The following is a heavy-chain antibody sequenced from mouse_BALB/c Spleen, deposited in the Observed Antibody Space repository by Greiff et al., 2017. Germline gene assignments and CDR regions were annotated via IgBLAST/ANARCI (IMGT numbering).Heavy chain of an antibody. CDR3: ASGGDYDRGYYYAMDY. Sequence: QVQLQQSGAELAKPGASVKMSCKASGYTFTSYWMHWVKQRPGQGLEWIGYINPSTGYTEYNQKFKDKATLTADKSSSTAYMQLSSLTSEDSAVYYCASGGDYDRGYYYAMDYWGQGTSVTVSS. D-gene: IGHD2-4*01. CDR2: INPSTGYT. V-gene: IGHV1-7*01. CDR1: GYTFTSYW. J-gene: IGHJ4*01.